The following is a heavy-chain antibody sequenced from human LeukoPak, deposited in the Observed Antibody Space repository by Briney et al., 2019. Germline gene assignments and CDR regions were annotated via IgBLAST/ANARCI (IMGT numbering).Heavy chain of an antibody. CDR3: ARGAINSASYYAYFDY. CDR1: GFTVSSNS. D-gene: IGHD1-26*01. CDR2: IYSGGNT. Sequence: GGSLRLSCTVSGFTVSSNSMSWVRQAPGKGLEWVSFIYSGGNTHNSDSVKGRFTISRDNAKNSLYLQMNSLRAEDTAVYYCARGAINSASYYAYFDYWGQGALVTVSS. J-gene: IGHJ4*02. V-gene: IGHV3-66*01.